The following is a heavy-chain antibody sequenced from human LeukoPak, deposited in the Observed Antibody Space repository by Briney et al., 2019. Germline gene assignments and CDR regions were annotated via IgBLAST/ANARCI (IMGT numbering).Heavy chain of an antibody. D-gene: IGHD1-14*01. CDR3: AKGHSAHGTGFDC. CDR2: INSDGSRT. J-gene: IGHJ4*02. CDR1: GFTLSTYW. V-gene: IGHV3-74*01. Sequence: PGGSLRLSCAASGFTLSTYWMHWVRQGPGKGLVWVSCINSDGSRTTYADSVKGRFTISRDNAKNTLYLQMNTLRVEDTAVYYCAKGHSAHGTGFDCWGQGTLVAVSS.